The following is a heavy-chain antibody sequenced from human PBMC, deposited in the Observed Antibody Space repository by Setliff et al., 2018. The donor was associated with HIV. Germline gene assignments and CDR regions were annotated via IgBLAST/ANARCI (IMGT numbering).Heavy chain of an antibody. CDR1: GGSISGYF. Sequence: SETLSLTCNVSGGSISGYFWTWIRQPAGKGLEWIGRIYTSGSTNYNPPLKSRLSMSIDTSKNHFSLRLTSVTAADTAVYYCARYLPELTGRSFDPWGQGIQVTVSS. CDR3: ARYLPELTGRSFDP. V-gene: IGHV4-4*07. J-gene: IGHJ5*02. CDR2: IYTSGST. D-gene: IGHD7-27*01.